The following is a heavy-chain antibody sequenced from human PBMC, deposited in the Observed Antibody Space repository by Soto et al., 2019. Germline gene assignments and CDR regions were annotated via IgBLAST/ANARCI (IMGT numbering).Heavy chain of an antibody. CDR3: ARGKEVPIPGGMDV. D-gene: IGHD2-21*01. V-gene: IGHV6-1*01. CDR1: GDSVSSNSAA. CDR2: TYYRSKWYN. J-gene: IGHJ6*02. Sequence: SQTLSLARAISGDSVSSNSAAWNWIRQSPSRGLEWLGRTYYRSKWYNDYAVSVKSRITINPDTSKNQFSLQLNSVTPEDTAVYYCARGKEVPIPGGMDVWGQGTTVTVSS.